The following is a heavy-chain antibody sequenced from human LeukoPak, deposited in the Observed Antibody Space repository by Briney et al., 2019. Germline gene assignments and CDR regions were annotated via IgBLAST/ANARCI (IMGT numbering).Heavy chain of an antibody. J-gene: IGHJ6*02. D-gene: IGHD2-15*01. CDR2: INPNSGGT. V-gene: IGHV1-2*02. Sequence: ASVKVSCKASGYTFTGYYMHWVRQAPGQGLEWMGWINPNSGGTNYAQKFQGRVTMTRDTSISTAYMELNSLSAEDTALYYCASRCSHSSCVYSDYGLDVWGQGTTVTVSS. CDR3: ASRCSHSSCVYSDYGLDV. CDR1: GYTFTGYY.